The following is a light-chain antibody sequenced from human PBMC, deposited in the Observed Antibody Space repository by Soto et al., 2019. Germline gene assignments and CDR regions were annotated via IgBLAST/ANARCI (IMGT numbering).Light chain of an antibody. CDR3: MQALQTPGT. CDR1: QSLLHSNGYNY. CDR2: LGS. Sequence: DIVMTQSPLSLPVTPGEPASISCRSSQSLLHSNGYNYLDWYLQKPGQSPQLLIYLGSNRSSGVPDRFSGSGSGTDFTLKISRVEVEDVGVYYCMQALQTPGTFGQGTKLETK. V-gene: IGKV2-28*01. J-gene: IGKJ2*01.